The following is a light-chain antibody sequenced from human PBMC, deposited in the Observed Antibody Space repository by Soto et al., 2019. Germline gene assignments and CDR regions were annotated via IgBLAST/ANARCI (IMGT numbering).Light chain of an antibody. CDR2: DVS. V-gene: IGLV2-14*03. CDR1: SSDVGGYNY. Sequence: QSALTQPASVSGSPGQSITISCTGTSSDVGGYNYVSWYQHRPGEAPKLMIYDVSNRPSGVSNRLSGSKSGNTASLTISGLQPEDEADYYCSSYTTSNTRQIVFGTGTKVTV. CDR3: SSYTTSNTRQIV. J-gene: IGLJ1*01.